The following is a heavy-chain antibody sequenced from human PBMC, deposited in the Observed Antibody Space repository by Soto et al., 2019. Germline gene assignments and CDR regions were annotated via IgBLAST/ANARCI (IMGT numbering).Heavy chain of an antibody. CDR2: INPSGGST. V-gene: IGHV1-46*01. J-gene: IGHJ6*02. CDR3: ASRAPPGRIAAAGTGSVDGPYYYYGMDV. Sequence: GASVRVSCKASGYTFTSYYMHWVRQAPGQGLEWMGIINPSGGSTSYAQKFQGRVTMTRDTSTSTVYMELSSLRSEDTAVYYCASRAPPGRIAAAGTGSVDGPYYYYGMDVWGQGTTVTVS. D-gene: IGHD6-13*01. CDR1: GYTFTSYY.